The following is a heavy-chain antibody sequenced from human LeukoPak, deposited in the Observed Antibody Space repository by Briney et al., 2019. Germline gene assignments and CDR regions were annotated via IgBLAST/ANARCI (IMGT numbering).Heavy chain of an antibody. CDR1: GFTFSDYY. D-gene: IGHD1-1*01. CDR3: ASRNWPWGY. V-gene: IGHV3-11*01. Sequence: GGSLRLSCAASGFTFSDYYMTWIRQAPGKGLEWVSYISTTSSNIYYADSVRGRFTISRDNAKNSLYLQMNSLRAEDTAVYYCASRNWPWGYWGQGTLVTVSS. CDR2: ISTTSSNI. J-gene: IGHJ4*02.